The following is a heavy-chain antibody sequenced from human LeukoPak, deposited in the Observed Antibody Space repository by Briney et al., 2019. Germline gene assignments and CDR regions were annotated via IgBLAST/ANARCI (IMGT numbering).Heavy chain of an antibody. J-gene: IGHJ3*02. D-gene: IGHD6-6*01. CDR3: ARDKGLADAFDI. CDR2: IYSGGST. CDR1: GFTFGNAW. Sequence: GGSLRLSCAASGFTFGNAWMSWVRQAPGKGLEWVSVIYSGGSTYYADSVKGRFTISRDNSKNTLYLQMNSLRAEDTAVYYCARDKGLADAFDIWGQGTMVTVSS. V-gene: IGHV3-53*01.